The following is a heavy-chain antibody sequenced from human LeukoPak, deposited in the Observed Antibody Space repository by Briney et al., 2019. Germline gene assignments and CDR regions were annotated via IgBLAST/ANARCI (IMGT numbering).Heavy chain of an antibody. Sequence: GGSLRLSCAASGFTFDDYGMSWVRQALGKGLEWVSGINWNGGSTGYADSVKGRFTISRDNSKNTLYLEVISLTAEDTAVYYCAKDDAWLRFGEWSQGTLVTVSS. V-gene: IGHV3-20*04. CDR2: INWNGGST. J-gene: IGHJ4*02. CDR3: AKDDAWLRFGE. D-gene: IGHD3-10*01. CDR1: GFTFDDYG.